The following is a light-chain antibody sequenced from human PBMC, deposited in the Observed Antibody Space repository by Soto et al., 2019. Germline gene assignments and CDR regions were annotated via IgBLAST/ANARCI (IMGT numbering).Light chain of an antibody. J-gene: IGKJ5*01. CDR2: DAS. Sequence: DFQMTQSPSSLSASVGDRVTITCRATQAIKNFLNWYQQKPGRAPKLLISDASTLQRGVPSRLGGSGSGTHFTFVSSSLQPEDVGTDYCQQSDTLPLTFGQGTRLYIK. CDR1: QAIKNF. V-gene: IGKV1-33*01. CDR3: QQSDTLPLT.